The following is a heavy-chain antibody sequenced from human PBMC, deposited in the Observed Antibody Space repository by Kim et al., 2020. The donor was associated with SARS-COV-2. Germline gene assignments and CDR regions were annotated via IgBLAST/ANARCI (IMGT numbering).Heavy chain of an antibody. Sequence: SETLSLTCTVSGGSISSYYWSWIRQPAGKGLEWIGRIYTSGRTNYNPSLKSRVTMSVDTSKNQFSLKLSSVTAADTAVYYCARMTAANNWFDPWGQGTLVTVSS. CDR2: IYTSGRT. CDR1: GGSISSYY. D-gene: IGHD6-13*01. V-gene: IGHV4-4*07. CDR3: ARMTAANNWFDP. J-gene: IGHJ5*02.